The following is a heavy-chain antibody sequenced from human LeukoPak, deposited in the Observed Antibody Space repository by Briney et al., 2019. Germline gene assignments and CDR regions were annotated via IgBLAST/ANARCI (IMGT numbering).Heavy chain of an antibody. Sequence: GGSLRLSCAASGFTFSSYAMSWVRQAPGKGLEWVSAISGGGSDTYYADSVKGRFTLSRDNSKNTLYLQMNSLRAEDTAVYYCAKKLSAFGTFDYWGQGTLVTVSS. J-gene: IGHJ4*02. D-gene: IGHD3/OR15-3a*01. CDR3: AKKLSAFGTFDY. CDR2: ISGGGSDT. V-gene: IGHV3-23*01. CDR1: GFTFSSYA.